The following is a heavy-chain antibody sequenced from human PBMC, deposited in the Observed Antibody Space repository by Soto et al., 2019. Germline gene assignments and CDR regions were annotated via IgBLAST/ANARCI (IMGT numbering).Heavy chain of an antibody. V-gene: IGHV3-74*01. CDR3: ARESSGYPSYFDY. CDR2: ISSDGSST. D-gene: IGHD5-12*01. J-gene: IGHJ4*02. Sequence: VGSLRLSCAGSGISFTHYWIHWVRQAPGKGLVWVSRISSDGSSTTYADSVKGRFTISRDNARNTVYLQMNSLRAEDTAVYYCARESSGYPSYFDYWGQGALVTVSS. CDR1: GISFTHYW.